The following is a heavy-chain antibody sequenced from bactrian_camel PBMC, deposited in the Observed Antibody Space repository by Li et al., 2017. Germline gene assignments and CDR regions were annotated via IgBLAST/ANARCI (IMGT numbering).Heavy chain of an antibody. V-gene: IGHV3S60*01. CDR1: GFIDDDSD. CDR2: IRRDGST. D-gene: IGHD3*01. CDR3: AADIAPKDGGVWYGDYTN. J-gene: IGHJ4*01. Sequence: HVQLVESGGGSVQAGGSLRLSCTISGFIDDDSDMGWYRQAPGNECELDSRIRRDGSTYYAASVKGRFTISQDNAKSTVYLQMNSLKPEDTGMYYCAADIAPKDGGVWYGDYTNWGQGTQVTVS.